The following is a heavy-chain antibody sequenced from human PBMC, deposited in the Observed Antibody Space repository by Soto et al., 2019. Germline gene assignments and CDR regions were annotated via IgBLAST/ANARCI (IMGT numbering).Heavy chain of an antibody. CDR1: GGAISDRNW. V-gene: IGHV4-4*02. Sequence: SETLSLTCAVSGGAISDRNWWSWVRQTPGKGLEWIGEISHSGITNSNPSLKGRVAVTLDKSKKQFSLKVYSMTAADTAVYFCARRHGLDIDAYYWGQGILVTVSS. D-gene: IGHD3-10*01. J-gene: IGHJ4*02. CDR3: ARRHGLDIDAYY. CDR2: ISHSGIT.